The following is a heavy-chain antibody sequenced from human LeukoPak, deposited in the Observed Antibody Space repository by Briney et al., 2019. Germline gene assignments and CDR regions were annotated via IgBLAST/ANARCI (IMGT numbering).Heavy chain of an antibody. Sequence: GASVKVSCTASGYTFTSYGISWMRQAPGQGLAWMGWISAFNGNTNYAHKVQGRVTMTTDTSTSTAYMELRSLRSDDTALYYCARVSGITGTQSDYWGQGTLVTVSS. CDR2: ISAFNGNT. CDR3: ARVSGITGTQSDY. CDR1: GYTFTSYG. D-gene: IGHD1-7*01. J-gene: IGHJ4*02. V-gene: IGHV1-18*01.